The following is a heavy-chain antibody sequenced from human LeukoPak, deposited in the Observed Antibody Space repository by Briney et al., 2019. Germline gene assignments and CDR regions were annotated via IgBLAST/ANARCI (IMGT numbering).Heavy chain of an antibody. Sequence: GGSLRLSRAASGFTFSSYSMNWVRQAPGKGLEWVSSISSSSSYIYYADSVKGRFTISRDNAKNSLYLQMNSLRAEDTAVYYCASSSYSNYGLVAYWGQGTLVTVSS. CDR2: ISSSSSYI. CDR1: GFTFSSYS. D-gene: IGHD4-4*01. J-gene: IGHJ4*02. CDR3: ASSSYSNYGLVAY. V-gene: IGHV3-21*01.